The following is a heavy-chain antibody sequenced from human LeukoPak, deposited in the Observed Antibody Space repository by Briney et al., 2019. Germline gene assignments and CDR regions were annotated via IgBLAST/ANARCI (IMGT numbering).Heavy chain of an antibody. CDR3: TREASGSLYFDY. CDR1: EFTFRSYW. V-gene: IGHV3-74*01. CDR2: INIDGSSG. D-gene: IGHD1-26*01. Sequence: GGSLRLSCAASEFTFRSYWMHWVRQAPGKGLVWVSRINIDGSSGSYADSVEGRFTISRDNAKNTLYLQMNSLRAEDTAVYYCTREASGSLYFDYWGQGSLVTVSS. J-gene: IGHJ4*02.